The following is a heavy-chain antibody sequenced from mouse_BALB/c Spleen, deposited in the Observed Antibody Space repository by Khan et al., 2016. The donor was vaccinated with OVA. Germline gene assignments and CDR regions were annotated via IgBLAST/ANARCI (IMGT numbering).Heavy chain of an antibody. Sequence: VQLQESGAELVRPGVSVKISCKGSGYTFTDFTMHWVKQSHAKSLEWIGVISTYYGDVTYNQKFKGKATMTVDKSSSTAYMELARLTSEDSAIXCCTRGGGGNRFAYWGQGTLVTVSA. CDR1: GYTFTDFT. CDR2: ISTYYGDV. CDR3: TRGGGGNRFAY. J-gene: IGHJ3*01. V-gene: IGHV1S137*01.